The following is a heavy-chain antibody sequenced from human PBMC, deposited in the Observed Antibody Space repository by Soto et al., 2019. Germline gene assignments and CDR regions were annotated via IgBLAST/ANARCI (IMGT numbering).Heavy chain of an antibody. CDR1: GFTFSSYS. CDR2: ISGSGGST. J-gene: IGHJ3*02. V-gene: IGHV3-23*01. CDR3: AKADSGYETAGNAFDI. D-gene: IGHD5-12*01. Sequence: PVGSLRLSCAASGFTFSSYSMSWVRQAPGKGLEWVGAISGSGGSTYYADAVKGRGTISRDNSTTTRNLQTNSLRAEATAVYYCAKADSGYETAGNAFDIWGKGTMVTAS.